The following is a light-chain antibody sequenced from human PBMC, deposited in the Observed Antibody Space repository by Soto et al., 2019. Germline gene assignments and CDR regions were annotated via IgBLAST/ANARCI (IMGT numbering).Light chain of an antibody. CDR3: QKYNGVPLT. CDR2: AAS. V-gene: IGKV1-27*01. Sequence: DIQMTQSPSSLSASVGDRVTITCRASQAISNYLAWYQQKPGKVPKLLIYAASTLQSGVPSRFSGSGSGTDFTLTISSLQPEYVATYYCQKYNGVPLTFGGGTKVEIK. CDR1: QAISNY. J-gene: IGKJ4*01.